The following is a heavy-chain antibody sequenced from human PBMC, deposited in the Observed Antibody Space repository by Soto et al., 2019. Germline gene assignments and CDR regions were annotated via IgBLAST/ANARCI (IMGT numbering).Heavy chain of an antibody. CDR1: GGTFNSHT. CDR2: IMPMFGVT. J-gene: IGHJ6*02. CDR3: AGEGVTSSMSLPWMGYHYYGLDV. Sequence: QVQLVQSGAEVKKPGSSVKVSCRAPGGTFNSHTISWVRQAPGQGLEWMGGIMPMFGVTNYARKFHGRLRMTANXSXTXXYMEVSGLTSEDTAVYYCAGEGVTSSMSLPWMGYHYYGLDVWGQGTTVIVSS. D-gene: IGHD2-2*01. V-gene: IGHV1-69*12.